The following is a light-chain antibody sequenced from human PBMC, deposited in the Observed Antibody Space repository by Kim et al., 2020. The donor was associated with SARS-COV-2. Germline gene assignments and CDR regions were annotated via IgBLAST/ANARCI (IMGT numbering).Light chain of an antibody. V-gene: IGKV1-17*01. Sequence: ASVEDTVTITCRASQGIRNDIGWYQQKPEEAPERLINSASSLQGGVPSRYSGSRAGTEFTRTISGLQPEDYATYCCQQHNTYPLTFGGGTKVDI. CDR3: QQHNTYPLT. CDR1: QGIRND. CDR2: SAS. J-gene: IGKJ4*01.